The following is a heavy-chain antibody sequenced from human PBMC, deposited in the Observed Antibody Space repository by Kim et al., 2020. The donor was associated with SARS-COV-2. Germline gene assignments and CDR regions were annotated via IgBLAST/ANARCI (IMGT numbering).Heavy chain of an antibody. Sequence: GGSLRLSCAASGFTFSNAWMSWVRQAPGKGLEWVGRIKSKTDGGTTDYAAPVRDRFTISRDDSINTLYLQMNSLKTEDTAVYLCTTDHGEYEGYYYGMDVWGQGTTVTVSS. D-gene: IGHD4-17*01. J-gene: IGHJ6*02. V-gene: IGHV3-15*01. CDR2: IKSKTDGGTT. CDR3: TTDHGEYEGYYYGMDV. CDR1: GFTFSNAW.